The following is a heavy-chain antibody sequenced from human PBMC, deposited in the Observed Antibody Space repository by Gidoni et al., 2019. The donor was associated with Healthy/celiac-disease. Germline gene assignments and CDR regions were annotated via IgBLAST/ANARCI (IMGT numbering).Heavy chain of an antibody. CDR3: ASSYSSGPGPYFDY. J-gene: IGHJ4*02. V-gene: IGHV3-48*03. CDR2: ISSSGSTI. Sequence: EVQLVESGGGLVQPGGSLRLSCAASGFPFSSYEMNWARQAPGKGLEWVSYISSSGSTIYYADSVKGRFTISRDNAKNSLYLQMNSLRAEDTAVYYCASSYSSGPGPYFDYWGQGTLVTVSS. CDR1: GFPFSSYE. D-gene: IGHD6-19*01.